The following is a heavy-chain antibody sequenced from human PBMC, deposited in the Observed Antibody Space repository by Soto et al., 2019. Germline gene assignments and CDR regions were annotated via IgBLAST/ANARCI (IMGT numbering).Heavy chain of an antibody. CDR1: GGTFSSYA. CDR3: ARDRGHDVFDI. Sequence: SSVKLSCKASGGTFSSYAISWVRQAPGQGLEWMGGIIPIFGTANYAQKFQGRVTITADESTSTAYMELRSLRSEDTAVYYCARDRGHDVFDIWGQGTMVIVSS. V-gene: IGHV1-69*13. J-gene: IGHJ3*02. CDR2: IIPIFGTA.